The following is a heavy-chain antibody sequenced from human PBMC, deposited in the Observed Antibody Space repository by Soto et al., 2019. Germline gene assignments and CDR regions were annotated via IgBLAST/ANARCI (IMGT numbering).Heavy chain of an antibody. Sequence: ASVKVSCKASGYTFTSYEINWVRQATGQGLEWMGWMNPNSGNTGYAQKFQGRVTMTRNTSISTAYMELSSLRSEDTAVYYCARVPYYDYIWGSYRLYDYWGQGTLVTVSS. D-gene: IGHD3-16*02. V-gene: IGHV1-8*01. CDR2: MNPNSGNT. J-gene: IGHJ4*02. CDR1: GYTFTSYE. CDR3: ARVPYYDYIWGSYRLYDY.